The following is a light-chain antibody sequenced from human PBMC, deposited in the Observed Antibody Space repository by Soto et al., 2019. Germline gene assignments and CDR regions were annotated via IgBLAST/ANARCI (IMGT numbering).Light chain of an antibody. J-gene: IGLJ3*02. CDR3: CSFAGSSTSWV. V-gene: IGLV2-23*01. CDR1: TSDVGSYNL. CDR2: EGG. Sequence: QPVLTQPASVSGSPGQSVTISCTGTTSDVGSYNLISWYQQHPGKAPKVMLFEGGKRPSGVSNRFSGSKSGNTASLIISGLQAEDEADYYCCSFAGSSTSWVFGGGTKLTVL.